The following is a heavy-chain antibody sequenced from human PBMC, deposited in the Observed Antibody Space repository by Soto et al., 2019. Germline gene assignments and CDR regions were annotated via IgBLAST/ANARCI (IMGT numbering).Heavy chain of an antibody. CDR2: IYPGDSDT. CDR3: ARLSWGSYHPYYYYYGMDV. Sequence: LGESLKISCKGSGYSFTSYWIGWVRQMPGKGLEWMGIIYPGDSDTRYSPSFQGQVTISADKSISTAYLQWSSLKASDTAMYYCARLSWGSYHPYYYYYGMDVWGQGTTVTVSS. V-gene: IGHV5-51*01. CDR1: GYSFTSYW. D-gene: IGHD3-16*02. J-gene: IGHJ6*02.